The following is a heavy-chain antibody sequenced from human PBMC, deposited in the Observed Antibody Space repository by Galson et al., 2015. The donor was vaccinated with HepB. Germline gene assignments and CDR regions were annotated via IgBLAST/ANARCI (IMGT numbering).Heavy chain of an antibody. D-gene: IGHD3-22*01. Sequence: SLRLSCAASGFTFSSYAMSWVRQAPGKGLEWVSAISGSGGSTYYADSVKGRFTISRDNSKNTLYLQMNSLRAEDTAVYYCAKAGSMIVVVITVVFDYWGQGTLVTVSS. V-gene: IGHV3-23*01. J-gene: IGHJ4*02. CDR3: AKAGSMIVVVITVVFDY. CDR1: GFTFSSYA. CDR2: ISGSGGST.